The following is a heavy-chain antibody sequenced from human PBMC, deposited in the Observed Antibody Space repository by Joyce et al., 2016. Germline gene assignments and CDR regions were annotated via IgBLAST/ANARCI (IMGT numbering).Heavy chain of an antibody. V-gene: IGHV3-66*02. J-gene: IGHJ5*02. CDR2: MNGGGET. Sequence: EVQLVESGGGLVQPGDSLRLSCAASGFSVSKYGMHWGRQSPGTGLEWMSHMNGGGETYDADSVKGRFTISGDNSKNTLYLQMNTLRAEDTALYYCAPAISVEERAWGQGTLVTVSS. CDR1: GFSVSKYG. D-gene: IGHD5-18*01. CDR3: APAISVEERA.